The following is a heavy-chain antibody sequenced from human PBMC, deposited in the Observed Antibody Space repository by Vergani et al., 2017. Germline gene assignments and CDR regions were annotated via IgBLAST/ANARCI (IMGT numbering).Heavy chain of an antibody. CDR2: ISSSSSYI. CDR1: GFTFSSYS. D-gene: IGHD1-26*01. Sequence: VQLVESGGGVVQPGRSLRLSCAASGFTFSSYSMNWVRQAPGKGLEWVSSISSSSSYIYYADSVKGRFTISRDNAKNSLYLQMNSLRAEDTAVYYCAREKVGATTIDYWGQGTLVTVSS. V-gene: IGHV3-21*01. J-gene: IGHJ4*02. CDR3: AREKVGATTIDY.